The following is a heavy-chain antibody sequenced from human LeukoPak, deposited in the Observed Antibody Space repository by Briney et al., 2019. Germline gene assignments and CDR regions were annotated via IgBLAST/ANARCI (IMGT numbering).Heavy chain of an antibody. D-gene: IGHD3-22*01. J-gene: IGHJ5*02. CDR1: GGSISSGDYY. Sequence: SQTLSLTCTVFGGSISSGDYYWSWIRQPPGKGLEWIAYMYYSGSTYYNPSLKSRVTMSADTSKNQLSLKLSSVTAADTAVYYCARPYYYDSRIDPWGQGILVTVSS. CDR3: ARPYYYDSRIDP. CDR2: MYYSGST. V-gene: IGHV4-30-4*01.